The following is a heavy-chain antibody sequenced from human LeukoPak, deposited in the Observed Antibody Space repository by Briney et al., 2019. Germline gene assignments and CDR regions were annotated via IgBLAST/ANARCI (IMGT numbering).Heavy chain of an antibody. J-gene: IGHJ5*02. CDR1: GYTFTGYY. CDR3: ARGGHIVVVKGPDP. V-gene: IGHV1-2*02. CDR2: INPNSGGT. Sequence: ASVKVSCRASGYTFTGYYMHWVRQAPGQGLEWMGWINPNSGGTNYAQKFQGRVTMTRDTSISTAYMELSRLRSDDTGVYYCARGGHIVVVKGPDPWGQGTLVTVSS. D-gene: IGHD2-21*01.